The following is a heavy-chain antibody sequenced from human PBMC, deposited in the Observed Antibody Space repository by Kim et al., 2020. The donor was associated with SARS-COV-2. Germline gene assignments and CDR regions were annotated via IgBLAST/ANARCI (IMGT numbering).Heavy chain of an antibody. V-gene: IGHV3-23*01. D-gene: IGHD3-3*01. CDR1: GFTFSSYA. CDR2: ISGSGGST. CDR3: VQYDFCDLGMDY. Sequence: GGSLRLSCAASGFTFSSYAMSWVRQAPGKGLEWVSAISGSGGSTYYADSVKGRFTISRDNSKNTLYLQMNSLRAEDTAVYYCVQYDFCDLGMDYWGQGTLVTVSS. J-gene: IGHJ4*02.